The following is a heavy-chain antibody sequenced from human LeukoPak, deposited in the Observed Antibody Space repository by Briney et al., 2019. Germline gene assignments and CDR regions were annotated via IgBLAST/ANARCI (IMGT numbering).Heavy chain of an antibody. Sequence: GSLRLSCAVSGFSFSNFWMSWVRQAPGKGLEWVSAISGSGGSTYYADSVKGRFTISRDNSKNTLYLQMNSLRAEDTAVYYCAKDRGYSSSWYEVYWGQGTLVTVPS. V-gene: IGHV3-23*01. CDR3: AKDRGYSSSWYEVY. CDR2: ISGSGGST. CDR1: GFSFSNFW. D-gene: IGHD6-13*01. J-gene: IGHJ4*02.